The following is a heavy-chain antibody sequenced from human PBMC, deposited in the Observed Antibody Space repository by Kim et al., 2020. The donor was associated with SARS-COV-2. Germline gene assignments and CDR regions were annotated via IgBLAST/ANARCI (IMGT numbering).Heavy chain of an antibody. J-gene: IGHJ4*02. CDR3: ARDREGDWTFDY. CDR2: ITPSDGNT. Sequence: ASVKVSCKASGYTFTSNHMHWVRQAPGQGLEWMGMITPSDGNTNYAQKFQGSVTMTRHTSTSTVYMELSSLRSEDTAVYYCARDREGDWTFDYWGQGTLITVSS. V-gene: IGHV1-46*01. CDR1: GYTFTSNH. D-gene: IGHD2-21*02.